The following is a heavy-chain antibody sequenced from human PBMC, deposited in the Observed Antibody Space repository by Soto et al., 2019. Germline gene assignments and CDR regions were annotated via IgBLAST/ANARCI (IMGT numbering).Heavy chain of an antibody. D-gene: IGHD1-1*01. Sequence: ASVKVSCKVSGYTLTELSMHWVRQAPGKGLEWMGGFDPEDGETIYAQKFQGRVTMTEDTSTDTAYMELSSLRSEDTAVYYCATLGTTGIRYYYGMDVWGQGTTVTVSS. CDR2: FDPEDGET. CDR1: GYTLTELS. V-gene: IGHV1-24*01. J-gene: IGHJ6*02. CDR3: ATLGTTGIRYYYGMDV.